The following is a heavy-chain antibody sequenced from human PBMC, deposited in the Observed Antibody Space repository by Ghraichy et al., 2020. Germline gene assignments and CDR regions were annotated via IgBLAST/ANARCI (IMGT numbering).Heavy chain of an antibody. Sequence: GGSLRLSCAASGFTVSSNYMSWVRQAPGKGLEWVSSISSSSSYIYYADSVKGRFTISRDNAKNSLYLQMNSLRAEDTAVYYCARLSKVEGVGFWSGYYFGEFDYWGQGTLVTVSS. CDR1: GFTVSSNY. CDR3: ARLSKVEGVGFWSGYYFGEFDY. D-gene: IGHD3-3*01. CDR2: ISSSSSYI. J-gene: IGHJ4*02. V-gene: IGHV3-21*01.